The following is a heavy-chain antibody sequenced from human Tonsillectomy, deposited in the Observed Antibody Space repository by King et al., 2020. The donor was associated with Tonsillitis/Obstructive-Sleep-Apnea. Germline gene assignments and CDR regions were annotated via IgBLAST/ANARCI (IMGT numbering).Heavy chain of an antibody. Sequence: QLVQSGGGLVQPGGSLRLSCAASGFTFSSYWMSWVRQAPGKGLEWVANIKQDGSEKYYVDSVKGRFSISRDNANNSLYLQMNSLRAEDTAVYYCASRDCSSTSCFDYWGQGTLVTVSS. D-gene: IGHD2-2*01. V-gene: IGHV3-7*01. CDR3: ASRDCSSTSCFDY. CDR2: IKQDGSEK. CDR1: GFTFSSYW. J-gene: IGHJ4*02.